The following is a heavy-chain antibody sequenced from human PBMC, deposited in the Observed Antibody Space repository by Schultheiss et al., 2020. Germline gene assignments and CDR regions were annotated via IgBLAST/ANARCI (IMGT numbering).Heavy chain of an antibody. CDR1: GFALSTSAMC. Sequence: SGPTLVKPTQTLTLTCTFSGFALSTSAMCVSWIRQPPGKALEWLALIDWDDDKYYSTSLKTRLTISKDTSKNQVVLTMTNMDPVDTATYYCARMTTGTSPFSFDYWGQGTLVTVAS. CDR2: IDWDDDK. J-gene: IGHJ4*02. CDR3: ARMTTGTSPFSFDY. V-gene: IGHV2-70*01. D-gene: IGHD1-1*01.